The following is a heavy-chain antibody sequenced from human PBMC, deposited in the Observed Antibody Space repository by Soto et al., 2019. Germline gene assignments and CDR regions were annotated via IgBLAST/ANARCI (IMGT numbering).Heavy chain of an antibody. CDR2: IRSKTNSYAT. D-gene: IGHD3-16*02. CDR3: TSQLGGFSFPRAFDI. CDR1: GFTVSRSA. J-gene: IGHJ3*02. V-gene: IGHV3-73*01. Sequence: EVQLVESGGGLVQPGGSLKLSCAASGFTVSRSAVHWVRQAPGKGLEWVGRIRSKTNSYATAYAASVKGRFTISRDDSKNTAYLQMNSLKTEDTAVYYCTSQLGGFSFPRAFDIWGQGTMVTVSS.